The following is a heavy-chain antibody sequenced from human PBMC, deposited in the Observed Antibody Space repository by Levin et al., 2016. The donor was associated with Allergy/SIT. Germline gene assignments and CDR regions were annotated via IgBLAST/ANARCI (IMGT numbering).Heavy chain of an antibody. J-gene: IGHJ4*02. Sequence: WIRQPPGKGLEWVGRIKSKTDGGTTDYAAPVKGRFTISRDDSKNTLYLQMNSLKTEDTAVYYCTTRAPVGVDTALPVDYWGQGTLVTVSS. CDR3: TTRAPVGVDTALPVDY. V-gene: IGHV3-15*01. D-gene: IGHD5-18*01. CDR2: IKSKTDGGTT.